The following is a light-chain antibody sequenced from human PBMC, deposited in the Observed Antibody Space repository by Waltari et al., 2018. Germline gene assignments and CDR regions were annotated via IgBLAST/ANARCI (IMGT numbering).Light chain of an antibody. Sequence: SYELTQPPPVSVSPGQTVSITCSGDQLGDKNLCWYQQKPGQSPTLVIYQNNMRPSGIPERLSGSNSGNTATLTISGTQPMDGADYYCQAWDSSPHVVFGGGTKLTVL. CDR3: QAWDSSPHVV. CDR1: QLGDKN. V-gene: IGLV3-1*01. CDR2: QNN. J-gene: IGLJ2*01.